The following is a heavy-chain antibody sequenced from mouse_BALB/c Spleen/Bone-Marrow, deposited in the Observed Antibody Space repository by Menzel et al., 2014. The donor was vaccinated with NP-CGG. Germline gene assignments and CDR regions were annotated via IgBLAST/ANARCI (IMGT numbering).Heavy chain of an antibody. CDR3: ARSDGYRDMDY. Sequence: QVQLQQSGPELVKPGASAKISCKASGYAFSSSWMNWVKQRPGQGLEWIERIYPGDGDTKYNGKFKGKATLTADKSSSTAYMQLSSLTSVDSAAYFCARSDGYRDMDYWGQGTSVTVSS. J-gene: IGHJ4*01. V-gene: IGHV1-82*01. CDR2: IYPGDGDT. D-gene: IGHD2-3*01. CDR1: GYAFSSSW.